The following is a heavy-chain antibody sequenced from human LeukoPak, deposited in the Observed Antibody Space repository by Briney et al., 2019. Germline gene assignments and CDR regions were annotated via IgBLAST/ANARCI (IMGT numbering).Heavy chain of an antibody. CDR2: IKEDGSEK. V-gene: IGHV3-7*03. D-gene: IGHD3-10*01. Sequence: PGGSLRLSCAASGFKFDDYWMNWVRQAPGKGLEWVANIKEDGSEKYYVDSVKGRFTISRDNARNFLYLQMNSLRAEDTAVYYCARAGTSIRGIKVYWGQGILVTVSS. CDR3: ARAGTSIRGIKVY. J-gene: IGHJ4*02. CDR1: GFKFDDYW.